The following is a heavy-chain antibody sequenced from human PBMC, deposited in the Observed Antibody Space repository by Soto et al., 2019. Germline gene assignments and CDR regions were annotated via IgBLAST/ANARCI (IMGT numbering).Heavy chain of an antibody. V-gene: IGHV4-39*01. CDR3: AGRRAGDYYFDY. D-gene: IGHD1-26*01. Sequence: SETLSLTCTVPGGSVSSSSYYWGWIRQPPGKGLEWIGTIYYTGSTSYSPSLKGRVTISVDTSKTQFSLKVSSVTATDTAVYYCAGRRAGDYYFDYWGQGTLVTVSS. J-gene: IGHJ4*02. CDR2: IYYTGST. CDR1: GGSVSSSSYY.